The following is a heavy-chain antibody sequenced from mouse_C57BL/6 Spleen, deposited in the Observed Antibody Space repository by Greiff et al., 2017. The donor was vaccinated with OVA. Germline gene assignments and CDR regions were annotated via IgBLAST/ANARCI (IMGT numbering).Heavy chain of an antibody. V-gene: IGHV5-9*01. Sequence: EVQGVESGGGLVKPGGSLKLSCAASGFTFSSYTMSWVRQTPEKRLEWVATISGGGGNTYYPDSVKGRFTISRDNAKNTLYLQMSSLRSEDTALYYCARHASLYYYGSSPGYFDVWGTGTTVTVSS. J-gene: IGHJ1*03. CDR3: ARHASLYYYGSSPGYFDV. CDR2: ISGGGGNT. D-gene: IGHD1-1*01. CDR1: GFTFSSYT.